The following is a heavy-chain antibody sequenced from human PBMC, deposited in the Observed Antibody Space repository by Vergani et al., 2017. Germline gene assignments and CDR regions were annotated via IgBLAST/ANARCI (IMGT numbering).Heavy chain of an antibody. CDR1: GGTFSSYT. Sequence: QVQLVQSGAEVKKPGSSVKVSCKASGGTFSSYTISWVRQAPGQGLEWMGRIIPILGIANYAQKFQGRVTITADKSTSTAYMELSSLRSEDTAVYYCVGRARWLQLGAYFDYWGQGTLVTVSS. V-gene: IGHV1-69*02. J-gene: IGHJ4*02. CDR3: VGRARWLQLGAYFDY. CDR2: IIPILGIA. D-gene: IGHD5-24*01.